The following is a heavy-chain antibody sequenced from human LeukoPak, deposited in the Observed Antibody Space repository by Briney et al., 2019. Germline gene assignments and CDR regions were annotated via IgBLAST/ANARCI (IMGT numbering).Heavy chain of an antibody. V-gene: IGHV1-69-2*01. CDR2: VDPEDGET. J-gene: IGHJ3*02. Sequence: ASVKVSCKVSGYTFTDYYMHWVQQAPGKGRECMGLVDPEDGETLYTEKLQGRVTITADTSTDTAYMELSSLRSEGTAVYYCATASPLLLWFQELSAFDIWGQGTMVTVSS. CDR3: ATASPLLLWFQELSAFDI. D-gene: IGHD3-10*01. CDR1: GYTFTDYY.